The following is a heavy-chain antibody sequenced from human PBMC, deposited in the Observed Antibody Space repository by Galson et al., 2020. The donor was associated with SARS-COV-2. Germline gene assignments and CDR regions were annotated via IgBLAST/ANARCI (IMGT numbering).Heavy chain of an antibody. CDR1: GGSFIGSY. CDR3: ALERGYSGYVLAADTDYYGMDV. Sequence: SETLSLTCAVNGGSFIGSYWSWIRQHPGKGREWIGEINHSGSTNYNPSLRSRVTISVDTSKNQFSLKLSSVTAADTAVYYCALERGYSGYVLAADTDYYGMDVWGQGTTVTVSS. CDR2: INHSGST. J-gene: IGHJ6*02. D-gene: IGHD5-12*01. V-gene: IGHV4-34*01.